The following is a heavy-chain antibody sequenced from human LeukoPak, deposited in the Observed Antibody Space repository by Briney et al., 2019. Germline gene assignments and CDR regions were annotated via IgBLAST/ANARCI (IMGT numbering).Heavy chain of an antibody. J-gene: IGHJ6*03. V-gene: IGHV1-69*05. CDR3: AREGSGYGSGSYYNDYYYYYMDV. D-gene: IGHD3-10*01. Sequence: GASVKVSCKASGGTFSSYAINWVRQAPGQGLEWMGGIIPIFGTANYAQKFQGRVTITTEESTSTAYMELSSLRSEDTAVYYCAREGSGYGSGSYYNDYYYYYMDVWGKGTTVTVSS. CDR2: IIPIFGTA. CDR1: GGTFSSYA.